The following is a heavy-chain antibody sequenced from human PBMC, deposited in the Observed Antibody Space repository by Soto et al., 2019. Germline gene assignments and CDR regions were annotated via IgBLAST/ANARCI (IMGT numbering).Heavy chain of an antibody. CDR3: ARGGIAVATNWFDP. CDR2: INHSGST. Sequence: SQTLSLTCAVYGGSFSDYYWSWISQPPGKGLEWIGEINHSGSTNYNPSLKSRVTISVDTSKNQFSLKLSSVTAADTAVYYCARGGIAVATNWFDPWGQGTLVTVSS. J-gene: IGHJ5*02. CDR1: GGSFSDYY. V-gene: IGHV4-34*01. D-gene: IGHD6-19*01.